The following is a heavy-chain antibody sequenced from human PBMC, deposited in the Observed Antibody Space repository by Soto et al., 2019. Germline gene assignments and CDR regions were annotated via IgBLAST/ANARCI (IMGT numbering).Heavy chain of an antibody. CDR2: ISSTSAYT. CDR1: GFTFSDYY. V-gene: IGHV3-11*05. Sequence: QVQVVESGGGLVRPGGSLRLSCVASGFTFSDYYMTWFRQAPGKGLEWVSYISSTSAYTKYADSVKGRFTISRDNAKNPVDLQMSCLRDEDTAVYYCARDPSVRSPPDYWGQGPLVTVSS. CDR3: ARDPSVRSPPDY. J-gene: IGHJ4*02.